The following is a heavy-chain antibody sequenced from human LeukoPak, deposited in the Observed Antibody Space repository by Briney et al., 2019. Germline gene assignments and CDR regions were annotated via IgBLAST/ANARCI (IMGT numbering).Heavy chain of an antibody. Sequence: PSETLSLTCTVSGGSISSGAYYWSWIRQPPGKGLEWIGEINHSGSTNYNPSLKSRVTISVDTSKNQFSLKLSSVTAADTAVYYCSSWRRQRYYYGMDVWGQGTTVTVSS. D-gene: IGHD6-13*01. CDR2: INHSGST. CDR3: SSWRRQRYYYGMDV. V-gene: IGHV4-39*07. CDR1: GGSISSGAYY. J-gene: IGHJ6*02.